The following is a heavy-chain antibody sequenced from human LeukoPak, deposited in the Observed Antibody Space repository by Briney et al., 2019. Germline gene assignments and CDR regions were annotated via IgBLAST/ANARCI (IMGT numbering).Heavy chain of an antibody. CDR1: GLTFSSYW. V-gene: IGHV3-74*01. J-gene: IGHJ4*02. D-gene: IGHD1-26*01. Sequence: GGSVTLSCSPCGLTFSSYWMHWVRAAPGRGLVCVSRINSDGRTTKYVDSVKGRFTISRDNAKNTLYLQMNSLRAEDTAVYYCARGRVGATSAFDFWGQGTLVTVSS. CDR2: INSDGRTT. CDR3: ARGRVGATSAFDF.